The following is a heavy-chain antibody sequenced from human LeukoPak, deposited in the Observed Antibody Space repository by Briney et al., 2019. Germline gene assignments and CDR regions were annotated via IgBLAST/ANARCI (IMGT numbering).Heavy chain of an antibody. CDR2: ISGSDSST. Sequence: PGWSLRLSCAASGCTFSSSAMSWLRQAPRKGLEWVSTISGSDSSTHYEDSLKGRFTISSDNSQKTLHLQINSLRADDTALYYCSKSGYNRFDYWGQGTLVTVSS. J-gene: IGHJ4*02. D-gene: IGHD5-24*01. CDR1: GCTFSSSA. CDR3: SKSGYNRFDY. V-gene: IGHV3-23*01.